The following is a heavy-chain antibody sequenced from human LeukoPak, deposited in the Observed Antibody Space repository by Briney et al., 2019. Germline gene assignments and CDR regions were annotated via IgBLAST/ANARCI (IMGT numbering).Heavy chain of an antibody. Sequence: PGGSLRLSCAASGFTLSSYGMHWVRQAPGKGLEWVAVISYDGSNKYYADSVKGRFTISRDNSKDTLYLQMNSLRAEDTAVYYCAKDPRTDGGDYWGQGTLVTVSS. CDR2: ISYDGSNK. CDR3: AKDPRTDGGDY. V-gene: IGHV3-30*18. CDR1: GFTLSSYG. J-gene: IGHJ4*02.